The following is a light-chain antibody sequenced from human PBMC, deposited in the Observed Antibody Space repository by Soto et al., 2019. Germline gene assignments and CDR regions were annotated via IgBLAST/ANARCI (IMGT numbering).Light chain of an antibody. CDR3: QQRSSWPPIT. CDR1: QSVSSY. J-gene: IGKJ5*01. CDR2: DAS. V-gene: IGKV3-11*01. Sequence: EIVLTQSPATPSLSPGERATLSCRASQSVSSYLAWYQQKPGQAPRLLVYDASNRATDVPPRFSGSGSGTDFTLTISSLEPEDFAVYYCQQRSSWPPITFGQGTRLE.